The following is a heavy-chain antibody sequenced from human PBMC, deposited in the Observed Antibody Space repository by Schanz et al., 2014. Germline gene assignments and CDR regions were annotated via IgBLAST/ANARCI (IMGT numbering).Heavy chain of an antibody. CDR1: GYTFTSYG. CDR3: VRVPSRDVSFDL. CDR2: ISPYNGHT. D-gene: IGHD3-16*01. J-gene: IGHJ2*01. V-gene: IGHV1-18*01. Sequence: QVQLVQSEAEVKKPGASVKVSCKASGYTFTSYGISWVRQAPGQGLEWMGWISPYNGHTTYSQKVRDRVIFTTDTSANTAYMELRSLRSDDTAHYYCVRVPSRDVSFDLWGRGTLVTVSS.